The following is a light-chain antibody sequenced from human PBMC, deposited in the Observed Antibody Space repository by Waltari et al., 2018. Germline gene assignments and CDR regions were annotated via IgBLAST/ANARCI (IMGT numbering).Light chain of an antibody. CDR1: SSNVGFYNL. J-gene: IGLJ3*02. V-gene: IGLV2-23*02. CDR3: CSYAGRNIWV. CDR2: EVI. Sequence: QSALTQPASVSGSPGQSITIPCTGTSSNVGFYNLVSWYQQHPDKAPKLLVSEVIERPSGVSSRFSGSKSGNTASLTISGLQAEDEADYYCCSYAGRNIWVFGGGTKVTVL.